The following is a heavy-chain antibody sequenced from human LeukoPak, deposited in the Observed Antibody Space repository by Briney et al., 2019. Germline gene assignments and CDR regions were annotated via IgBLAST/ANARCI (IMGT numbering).Heavy chain of an antibody. CDR1: GFTFSSYS. V-gene: IGHV3-21*04. Sequence: GGSLRLSCAASGFTFSSYSMNWVRQAPGKGLEWVSSISSSSSYIYYADSVKGRFTISRDNAKNSLYLQMNSLRAEDTAVYYCAKAWALTYLGGVDSWGQGTLVTVSS. CDR2: ISSSSSYI. CDR3: AKAWALTYLGGVDS. D-gene: IGHD2-21*02. J-gene: IGHJ4*02.